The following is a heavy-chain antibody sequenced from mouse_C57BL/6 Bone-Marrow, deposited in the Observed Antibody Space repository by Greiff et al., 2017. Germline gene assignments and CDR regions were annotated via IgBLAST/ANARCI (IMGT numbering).Heavy chain of an antibody. D-gene: IGHD2-4*01. CDR3: ARYDYDGYAMDY. CDR2: ISNLAYSI. Sequence: EVKVEESGGGLVQPGGSLKLSCAASGFTFSDYGMAWVRQAPRKGPEWVAFISNLAYSIYYADTVTGRFTISRENAKNTLYLEMSSLRSEDTAMYYCARYDYDGYAMDYWGQGTSVTVSS. V-gene: IGHV5-15*04. J-gene: IGHJ4*01. CDR1: GFTFSDYG.